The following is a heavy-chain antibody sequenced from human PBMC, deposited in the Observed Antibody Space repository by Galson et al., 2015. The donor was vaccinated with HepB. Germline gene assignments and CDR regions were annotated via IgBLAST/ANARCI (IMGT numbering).Heavy chain of an antibody. Sequence: SLRLSCAASGFFVSSNYMTWVRQAPGKGLEWVPVIYSCGDTYYADAVKDRFTISRNNSKNTVYLQMNSLRTEDTAVYFCARGLRVTTVTTDYVDYWGQGTLVTVSS. D-gene: IGHD4-17*01. J-gene: IGHJ4*02. CDR3: ARGLRVTTVTTDYVDY. CDR1: GFFVSSNY. V-gene: IGHV3-53*04. CDR2: IYSCGDT.